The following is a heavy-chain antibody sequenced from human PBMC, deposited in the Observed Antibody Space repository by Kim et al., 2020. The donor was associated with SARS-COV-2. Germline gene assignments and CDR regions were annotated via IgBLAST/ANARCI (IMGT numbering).Heavy chain of an antibody. D-gene: IGHD4-4*01. CDR3: ARARGGGNYYFDY. V-gene: IGHV4-59*01. J-gene: IGHJ4*02. Sequence: YNPPLKSRVTISVDTSKNQFSLKLSSVTAADTAVYYCARARGGGNYYFDYWGQGTLVTVSS.